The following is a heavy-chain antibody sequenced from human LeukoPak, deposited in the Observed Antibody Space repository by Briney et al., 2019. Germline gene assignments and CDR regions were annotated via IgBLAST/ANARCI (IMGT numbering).Heavy chain of an antibody. J-gene: IGHJ4*02. CDR1: GFTFSNYD. V-gene: IGHV3-30-3*01. Sequence: SCKASGFTFSNYDMHWVRQAPGKGLEWVAVISYDENNKYYADSVKGRFTISRDNSKDTLYLQMNSLTSEDTAMYYCARDGGADWGQGTLVTVSS. D-gene: IGHD3-3*01. CDR3: ARDGGAD. CDR2: ISYDENNK.